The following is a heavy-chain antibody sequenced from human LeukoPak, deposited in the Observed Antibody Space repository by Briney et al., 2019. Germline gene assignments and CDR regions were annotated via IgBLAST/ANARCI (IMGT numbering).Heavy chain of an antibody. CDR2: ISSSSGYI. CDR1: GFTFSSYS. Sequence: GGSLRLSCAASGFTFSSYSMNWVRQAPGKGLEWVSSISSSSGYIYYADSVKGRFTISRDNAKNSLYLQMNSLRAEDTAVYYCARDYYGSGSHPSPNWFDPWGQGTLVTVSS. D-gene: IGHD3-10*01. V-gene: IGHV3-21*01. J-gene: IGHJ5*02. CDR3: ARDYYGSGSHPSPNWFDP.